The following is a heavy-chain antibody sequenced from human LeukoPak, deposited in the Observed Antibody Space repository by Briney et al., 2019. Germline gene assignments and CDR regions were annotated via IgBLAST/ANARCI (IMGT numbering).Heavy chain of an antibody. CDR1: GFTFNSYG. CDR3: AKESDY. CDR2: IWHDGSNK. J-gene: IGHJ4*02. V-gene: IGHV3-30*02. Sequence: GGSLRLSCAASGFTFNSYGMHWVRQAPGKGLEWVAVIWHDGSNKYYADSVKGRFTISRDNSKNTLYLQMNSLRAEDTAVYYCAKESDYWGQGTLVTVSS.